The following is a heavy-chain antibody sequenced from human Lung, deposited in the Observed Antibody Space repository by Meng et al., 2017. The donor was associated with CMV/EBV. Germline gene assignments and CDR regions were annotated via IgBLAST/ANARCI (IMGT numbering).Heavy chain of an antibody. CDR3: ATMPQSGSYSHSYYYGMDV. CDR2: ISSSSSTI. J-gene: IGHJ6*02. CDR1: GFTFSSYS. Sequence: GEXXKISCAASGFTFSSYSMNWVRQAPGKGLEWVSYISSSSSTIYYADSVKGRFTISRDNAKNSLYPQMNSLRAEDTAVYYCATMPQSGSYSHSYYYGMDVWXQGTTVTVSS. D-gene: IGHD1-26*01. V-gene: IGHV3-48*04.